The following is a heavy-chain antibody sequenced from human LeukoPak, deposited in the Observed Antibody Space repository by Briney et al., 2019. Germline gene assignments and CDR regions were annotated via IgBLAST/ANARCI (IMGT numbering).Heavy chain of an antibody. CDR1: GGSISSSSYY. CDR2: IYYSGST. Sequence: SETLSLTCTVSGGSISSSSYYWGWIRQPPGKGLEWIGSIYYSGSTYYNPSLKSRVTISVDTSKNQFSLKLSSVTAAGTAVYYCARRLANWKHGYYFDYWGQGTLVTVSS. CDR3: ARRLANWKHGYYFDY. V-gene: IGHV4-39*01. J-gene: IGHJ4*02. D-gene: IGHD1-1*01.